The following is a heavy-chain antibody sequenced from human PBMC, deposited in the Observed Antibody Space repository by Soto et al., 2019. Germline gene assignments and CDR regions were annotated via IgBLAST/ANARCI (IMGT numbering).Heavy chain of an antibody. D-gene: IGHD5-18*01. Sequence: ASVKVSCKASGYTFTSYDINWVRQATGQGLEWMGWMNPNSGNTGYAQKFQGRVTMTRNTSISTAYMELSSLRAEDTAVYYCATRSYHTAMVLYYFDYWGQGTLVTVSS. J-gene: IGHJ4*02. V-gene: IGHV1-8*01. CDR3: ATRSYHTAMVLYYFDY. CDR2: MNPNSGNT. CDR1: GYTFTSYD.